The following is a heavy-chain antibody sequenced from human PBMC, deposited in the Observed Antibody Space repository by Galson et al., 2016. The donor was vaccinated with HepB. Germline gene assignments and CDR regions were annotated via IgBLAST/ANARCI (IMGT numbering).Heavy chain of an antibody. V-gene: IGHV3-53*01. J-gene: IGHJ6*02. CDR1: GFTVSSSY. Sequence: SLRLSCAASGFTVSSSYMNWVRRAPGKGLEWVSVIYSGGTAYFADCGGSTYYAYADSVKGRFTNSRDNSKNTQYLQMNSLRTEDTAVYYCARVPGYYYGMDVWGQGTTVTVAS. CDR2: IYSGGTA. CDR3: ARVPGYYYGMDV.